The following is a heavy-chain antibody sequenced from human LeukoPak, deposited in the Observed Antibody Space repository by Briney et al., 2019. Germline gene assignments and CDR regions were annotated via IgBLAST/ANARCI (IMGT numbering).Heavy chain of an antibody. CDR3: ARDANAGYSVNWFDP. Sequence: GGSLRLSCAASRFTFSRHWMSWVRQAPGKGLEWVANIKQDGSEKHYVDSVKGRFTISRDNAKNSLYLQMDSLRAEDTAIYYCARDANAGYSVNWFDPWGQGTQVTVSS. CDR2: IKQDGSEK. D-gene: IGHD5/OR15-5a*01. CDR1: RFTFSRHW. J-gene: IGHJ5*01. V-gene: IGHV3-7*03.